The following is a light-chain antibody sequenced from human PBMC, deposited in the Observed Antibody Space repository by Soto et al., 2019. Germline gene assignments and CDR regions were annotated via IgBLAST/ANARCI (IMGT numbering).Light chain of an antibody. J-gene: IGLJ1*01. V-gene: IGLV2-14*01. CDR3: SSYTSSSTPPYV. CDR1: SSDVGGYNY. Sequence: ALTQPASVSGSPGQSITISCTGTSSDVGGYNYVSWYQQHPGKAPKLMIYDVSNRPSGVSNRFSGSKSGNTASLTISGLQAEDEADYYCSSYTSSSTPPYVFGTGTKLTVL. CDR2: DVS.